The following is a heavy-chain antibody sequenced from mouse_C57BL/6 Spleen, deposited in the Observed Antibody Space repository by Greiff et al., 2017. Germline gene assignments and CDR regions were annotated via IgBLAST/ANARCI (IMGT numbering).Heavy chain of an antibody. D-gene: IGHD1-1*01. CDR3: ARDYGSRSNVDV. CDR1: GYTFTSYW. J-gene: IGHJ1*03. Sequence: VQLQQPGAELVKPGASVKLSCKASGYTFTSYWMQWVKQRPGQGLEWIGEIDPSDSYTNYNQKFKGKATLTVDTSSSTAYMQLSSLTSEDSAVYYCARDYGSRSNVDVWGTGTTVTVSS. CDR2: IDPSDSYT. V-gene: IGHV1-50*01.